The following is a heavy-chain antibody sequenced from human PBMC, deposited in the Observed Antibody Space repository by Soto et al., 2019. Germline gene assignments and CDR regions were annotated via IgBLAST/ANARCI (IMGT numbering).Heavy chain of an antibody. CDR2: ISAGGTT. J-gene: IGHJ5*02. CDR3: AKDPLTRGWFDP. CDR1: GFTFSGNA. Sequence: GGSLRLSCVASGFTFSGNAMTWVRQAPGKGLHWVSGISAGGTTYYADSAKGRFTISRDNSKNTLYLQMNSLRADDTAVYYCAKDPLTRGWFDPWGQGTVVTVSS. V-gene: IGHV3-23*01.